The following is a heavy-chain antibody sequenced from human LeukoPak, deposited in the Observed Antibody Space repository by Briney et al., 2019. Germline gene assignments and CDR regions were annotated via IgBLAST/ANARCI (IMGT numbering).Heavy chain of an antibody. Sequence: PGGSLRLSCAASGFTFSSYWMSWVRQAPGKGLEWVADIKQDGSEKYYVDSVKGRFTISRDNAKNSLYLQMNSLRAEDTAVYYCAKDMGCSSTSCLIGYWGQGTLVTVSS. J-gene: IGHJ4*02. V-gene: IGHV3-7*01. CDR1: GFTFSSYW. CDR2: IKQDGSEK. D-gene: IGHD2-2*01. CDR3: AKDMGCSSTSCLIGY.